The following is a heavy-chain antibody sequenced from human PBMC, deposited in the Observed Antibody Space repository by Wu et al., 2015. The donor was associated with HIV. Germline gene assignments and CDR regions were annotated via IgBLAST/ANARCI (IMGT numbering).Heavy chain of an antibody. V-gene: IGHV1-69*12. CDR2: ISPIFGTA. D-gene: IGHD6-13*01. CDR3: AILLPDSSSVDY. J-gene: IGHJ4*02. Sequence: QLQLVQSGAEVKKPGSSVKVSCKASGGSFNNYAISWVRQAPGQGLEWVGGISPIFGTANYAQKFQGRVTITADESTSTAYMELSSLRSEDTAVYYCAILLPDSSSVDYWGQGTLVTVSS. CDR1: GGSFNNYA.